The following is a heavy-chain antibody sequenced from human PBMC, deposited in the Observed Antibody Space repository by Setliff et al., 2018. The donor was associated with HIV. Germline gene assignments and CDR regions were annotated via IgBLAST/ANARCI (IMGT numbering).Heavy chain of an antibody. CDR1: GGSFSGYY. CDR3: ARVGHSSSYHYYGMDV. Sequence: LSLTCAVYGGSFSGYYWTWIRQPPGKGLEWIGDINHRGDTKYNPSLRSRVIISVEKSKDQFSLKLISLTAADTAKYFCARVGHSSSYHYYGMDVWGQGTTVTVSS. J-gene: IGHJ6*02. D-gene: IGHD6-13*01. CDR2: INHRGDT. V-gene: IGHV4-34*01.